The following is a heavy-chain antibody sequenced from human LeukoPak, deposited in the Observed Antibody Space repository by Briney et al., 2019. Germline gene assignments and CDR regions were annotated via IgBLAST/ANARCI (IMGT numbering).Heavy chain of an antibody. V-gene: IGHV4-61*02. J-gene: IGHJ6*03. CDR2: IYTSGST. Sequence: SETLSLTCTVSGGSISSGSYYWSWIRQPAGKGLEWIGRIYTSGSTNYNPSLKSRVTISVDTSKNQFSLKLSSVTAADTAVYYCARRLGYHYYYMDVWGKGTTVTVSS. D-gene: IGHD1-26*01. CDR1: GGSISSGSYY. CDR3: ARRLGYHYYYMDV.